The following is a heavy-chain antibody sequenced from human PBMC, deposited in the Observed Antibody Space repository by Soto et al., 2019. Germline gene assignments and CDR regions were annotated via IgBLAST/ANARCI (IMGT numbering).Heavy chain of an antibody. J-gene: IGHJ5*02. D-gene: IGHD6-13*01. CDR2: IYYSGST. CDR1: GGSISSGDYY. V-gene: IGHV4-31*03. Sequence: SETLSLTCTVSGGSISSGDYYWSWIRQHPGKGLEWIGYIYYSGSTYYNPSLKSRVTISVDTSKNQFSLKLSSVTAADTAVYYCARGAGRSVWFDPWGQGTLVTVSS. CDR3: ARGAGRSVWFDP.